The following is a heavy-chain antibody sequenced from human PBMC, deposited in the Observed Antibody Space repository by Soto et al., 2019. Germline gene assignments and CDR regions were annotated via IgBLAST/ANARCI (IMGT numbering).Heavy chain of an antibody. CDR3: AKSPGMYYYDSSGYYHYDY. CDR2: ISGSGVST. D-gene: IGHD3-22*01. CDR1: GFTFSSYA. V-gene: IGHV3-23*01. Sequence: EVQLLESGGGLAQPGGSLRLSCAASGFTFSSYAMSWVRQAPGKGLEWVSAISGSGVSTYYADSVKGRFTISRDNSKNTLYLQMNSRRAEDTAVYYCAKSPGMYYYDSSGYYHYDYWGQGTLVTVSS. J-gene: IGHJ4*02.